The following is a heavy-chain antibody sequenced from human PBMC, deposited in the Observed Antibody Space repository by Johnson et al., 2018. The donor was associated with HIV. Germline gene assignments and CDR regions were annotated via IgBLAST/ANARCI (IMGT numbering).Heavy chain of an antibody. CDR1: GFTFSDYY. CDR3: ARDGESQQLPLGDAFDF. Sequence: VQLVESGGGLVKPGGSLRLSCAASGFTFSDYYMSWIRQAPGKGLEWVSVIYSGGSTYYADSVKGRFTISRDNSKNTLYLQMNSLRVEDTAVYYCARDGESQQLPLGDAFDFWGQGTMVTVSS. D-gene: IGHD6-13*01. V-gene: IGHV3-66*01. CDR2: IYSGGST. J-gene: IGHJ3*01.